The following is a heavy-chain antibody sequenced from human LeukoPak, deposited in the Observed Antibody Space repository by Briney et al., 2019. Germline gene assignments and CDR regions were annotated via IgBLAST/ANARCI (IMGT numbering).Heavy chain of an antibody. V-gene: IGHV1-24*01. CDR3: ATDSGLVRGVMY. Sequence: ASVKVSCKVSGYTLTELSMHWVRRAPGKGLEWMGGFDPEDGETIYAQKFQGRVTMTEDTSTDTAYMELSSLRSEDTAVYYCATDSGLVRGVMYWGQGTLVTVSS. CDR2: FDPEDGET. D-gene: IGHD3-10*01. J-gene: IGHJ4*02. CDR1: GYTLTELS.